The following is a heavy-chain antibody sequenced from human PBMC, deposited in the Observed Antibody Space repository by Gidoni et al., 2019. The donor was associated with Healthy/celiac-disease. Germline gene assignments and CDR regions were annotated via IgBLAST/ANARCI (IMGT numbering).Heavy chain of an antibody. CDR1: GFTFSSYA. CDR2: ISYDGSNK. D-gene: IGHD3-3*01. J-gene: IGHJ4*02. V-gene: IGHV3-30-3*01. CDR3: ARDLPDRFLEWLGSLDY. Sequence: QVQLVESGGGVVQPGRSLRLSCAASGFTFSSYAMHWVRQAPGKGLEWVAVISYDGSNKYYADSVKGRFTISRDNSKNTLYLQMNSLRAEDTAVYYCARDLPDRFLEWLGSLDYWGQGTLVTVSS.